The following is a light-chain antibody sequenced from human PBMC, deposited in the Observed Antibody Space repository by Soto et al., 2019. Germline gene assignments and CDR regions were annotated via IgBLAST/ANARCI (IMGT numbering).Light chain of an antibody. CDR2: ASS. J-gene: IGKJ4*01. CDR3: QKYNSGPLT. Sequence: DIQMTQSPSSLSASVGDRVTITCRASQDIVNFLAWYQQKPGEAPKLLTYASSILQSGVPSRFSGSGSGTRFTLTISSLQPEDVATYYCQKYNSGPLTFGGGTKVEIK. V-gene: IGKV1-27*01. CDR1: QDIVNF.